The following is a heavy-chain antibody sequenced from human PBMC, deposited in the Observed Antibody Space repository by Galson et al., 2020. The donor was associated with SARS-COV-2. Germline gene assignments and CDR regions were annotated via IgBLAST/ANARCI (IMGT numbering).Heavy chain of an antibody. CDR2: IDHSGST. V-gene: IGHV4-34*01. Sequence: SETLSLTCAVYGGSFSGYYWSWIRRPPGKGLEWIGEIDHSGSTNYSPSLKSRVTISVDTSKNQFSLKLSSVTAADTAVYYCARGLDGGGGYWCFELGGRGTLVTVAS. CDR3: ARGLDGGGGYWCFEL. J-gene: IGHJ2*01. CDR1: GGSFSGYY. D-gene: IGHD2-15*01.